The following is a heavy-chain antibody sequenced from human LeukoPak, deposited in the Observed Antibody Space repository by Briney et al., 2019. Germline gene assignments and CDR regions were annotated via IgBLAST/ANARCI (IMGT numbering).Heavy chain of an antibody. J-gene: IGHJ4*02. Sequence: GGSLRLSCAASGFTFSSYAMHWVRQAPGKGLEWVAVISYDGSNKYYADSVKGRFTISRDNAKNSLYLQMNSLRAEDTAVYYCARESSGSYDYWGQGTLVTVSS. D-gene: IGHD1-26*01. CDR1: GFTFSSYA. CDR2: ISYDGSNK. V-gene: IGHV3-30*07. CDR3: ARESSGSYDY.